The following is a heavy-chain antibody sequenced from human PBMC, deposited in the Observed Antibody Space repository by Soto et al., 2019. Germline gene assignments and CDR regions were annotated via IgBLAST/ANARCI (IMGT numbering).Heavy chain of an antibody. CDR2: ISAHNGNT. J-gene: IGHJ6*04. CDR3: ARENAFDYYGIEV. CDR1: GYTFTSYG. V-gene: IGHV1-18*04. Sequence: ASVKISCKASGYTFTSYGITWVRQAPGQGLEWMGWISAHNGNTNYEQRLQGRVTMTTDTPTSTAYMELRSLRSDDTAVYYCARENAFDYYGIEVWGEGTKVTVSS. D-gene: IGHD3-3*01.